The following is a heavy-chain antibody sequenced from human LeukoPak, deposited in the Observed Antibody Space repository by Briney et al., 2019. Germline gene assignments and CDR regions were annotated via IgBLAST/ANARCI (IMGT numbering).Heavy chain of an antibody. CDR3: AREVTSIVGAIGH. CDR2: ISSSGSTR. CDR1: GFTFGSFE. V-gene: IGHV3-48*03. J-gene: IGHJ4*02. Sequence: GGSLRLSCAASGFTFGSFEMNWVRQAPGKGLEWVSYISSSGSTRYYTDSVKGRFTISRDNAKNSLYLQMNSLRAEDTAVYYCAREVTSIVGAIGHWGQGTLVTVSS. D-gene: IGHD1-26*01.